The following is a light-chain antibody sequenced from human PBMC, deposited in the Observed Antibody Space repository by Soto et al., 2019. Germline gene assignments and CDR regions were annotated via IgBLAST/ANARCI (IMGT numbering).Light chain of an antibody. Sequence: DIQMTQSPSTLSASVGDRVTITCRASQSISTWLAWYQQRAGKAPKLLIYKASNLESGVPSRFSGSGSGPGFTLTISSLQPDDFETYYCQQYNSDSCAFGQATKVEIK. J-gene: IGKJ1*01. CDR1: QSISTW. V-gene: IGKV1-5*03. CDR2: KAS. CDR3: QQYNSDSCA.